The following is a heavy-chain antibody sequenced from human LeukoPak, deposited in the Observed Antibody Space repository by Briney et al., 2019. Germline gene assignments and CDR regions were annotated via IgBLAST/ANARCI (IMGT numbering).Heavy chain of an antibody. V-gene: IGHV3-30*18. Sequence: GGSLRLSCAASGFTFSSYGMHWVRQAPGKGLEWVAVISYDGSNKYYADSVKGRFTISRDNSKNTLYLQMNSLRAEDTAVYYCAKPATSSSWLRNYYYYYMDVWGKGTTVTVSS. J-gene: IGHJ6*03. CDR2: ISYDGSNK. CDR1: GFTFSSYG. CDR3: AKPATSSSWLRNYYYYYMDV. D-gene: IGHD6-13*01.